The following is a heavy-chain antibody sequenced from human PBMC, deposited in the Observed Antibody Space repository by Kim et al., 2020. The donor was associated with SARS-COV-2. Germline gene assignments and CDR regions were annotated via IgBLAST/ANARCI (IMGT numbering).Heavy chain of an antibody. D-gene: IGHD3-10*01. CDR2: IGTAGDT. Sequence: GGSLRLSCAASGFTFSSYDMHWVRQATGKGLEWVSAIGTAGDTYYPGSVKGRFTISRENAKNSLYLQMNSLRAGDTAVYYCARATYYYGSVSGYGMDVWGQGTTVTVYS. CDR1: GFTFSSYD. J-gene: IGHJ6*02. CDR3: ARATYYYGSVSGYGMDV. V-gene: IGHV3-13*01.